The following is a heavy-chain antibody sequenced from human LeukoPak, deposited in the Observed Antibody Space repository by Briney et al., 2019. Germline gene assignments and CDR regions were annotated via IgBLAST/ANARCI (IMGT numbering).Heavy chain of an antibody. V-gene: IGHV3-30-3*01. Sequence: GGSLRLSCAASGFTFSRYAIHWVRQAPGKGLEWVAVISYDGSNKYYADSVKGRFTISRDNSKNTLYLQMNSLRAEDTAVYYCARDSPLSSGYYSYWGQGTLVTVSP. CDR3: ARDSPLSSGYYSY. D-gene: IGHD3-22*01. J-gene: IGHJ4*02. CDR1: GFTFSRYA. CDR2: ISYDGSNK.